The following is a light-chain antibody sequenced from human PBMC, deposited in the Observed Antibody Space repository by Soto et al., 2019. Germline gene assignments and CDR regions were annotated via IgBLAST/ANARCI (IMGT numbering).Light chain of an antibody. CDR2: WAS. CDR1: QNIYNY. V-gene: IGKV1-33*01. CDR3: QQYKSRRT. Sequence: DIQMTQSPSYLSASVGDRVHITCQASQNIYNYLNWYQQKPGRAPKLLIYWASTRDSGVPDRFSGSGSGTEFTLTISSLQPDDSATYYCQQYKSRRTFGQGTKVDIK. J-gene: IGKJ1*01.